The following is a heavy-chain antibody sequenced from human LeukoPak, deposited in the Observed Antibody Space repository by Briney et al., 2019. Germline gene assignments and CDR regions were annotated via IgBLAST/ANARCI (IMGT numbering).Heavy chain of an antibody. CDR1: GFTFNTYA. D-gene: IGHD1-1*01. Sequence: GGSLRLSCAASGFTFNTYAMNWVRQAPGKGLEGVSGISGSAGSTYYADSVKGRFTISRDNSKNTLYLQMNSLRAEDTAVYYCAREGTNWNDGRFDYWGQGTLVTVSS. CDR2: ISGSAGST. V-gene: IGHV3-23*01. CDR3: AREGTNWNDGRFDY. J-gene: IGHJ4*02.